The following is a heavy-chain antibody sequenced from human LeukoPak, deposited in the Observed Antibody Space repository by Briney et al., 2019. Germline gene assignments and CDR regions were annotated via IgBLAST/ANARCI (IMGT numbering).Heavy chain of an antibody. CDR3: ARGGPRGYNLSYYFDN. V-gene: IGHV4-34*01. J-gene: IGHJ4*02. CDR2: INHSGST. Sequence: PSETLSLTCAVYGGSFNGYYWSWIRQPPGKGLEWIGEINHSGSTNYNPSLKSRVTISVDTSKDQFSLKLSSVTAADTAVYYCARGGPRGYNLSYYFDNWGQGTLVTVSS. CDR1: GGSFNGYY. D-gene: IGHD5-24*01.